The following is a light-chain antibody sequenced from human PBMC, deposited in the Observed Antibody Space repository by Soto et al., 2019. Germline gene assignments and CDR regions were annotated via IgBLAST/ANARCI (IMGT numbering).Light chain of an antibody. CDR2: GAS. Sequence: IVLTQSPGTLSLSPWERATLSCRASQSVSSSYLAWYQQKPGQAPRLLIYGASSRATGIPDRFSGSGSGTDFTLTISRLEPEDFAVYYCQQYGSSIFTFGPGTKVDIK. CDR3: QQYGSSIFT. V-gene: IGKV3-20*01. CDR1: QSVSSSY. J-gene: IGKJ3*01.